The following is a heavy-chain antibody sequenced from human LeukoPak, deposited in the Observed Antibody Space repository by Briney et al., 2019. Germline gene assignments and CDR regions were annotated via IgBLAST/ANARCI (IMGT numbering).Heavy chain of an antibody. D-gene: IGHD6-19*01. V-gene: IGHV5-10-1*01. CDR1: GYSFTSYW. J-gene: IGHJ6*02. CDR2: IDPSDSYT. CDR3: ASGIGQWLGTDYYYGMGV. Sequence: GESLKISCKGSGYSFTSYWISWVRQMPGKGLEWMGRIDPSDSYTNYSPSFQGHVTISADKSISTAYLQWSSLKASDTAMYYCASGIGQWLGTDYYYGMGVWGQGTTVTVSS.